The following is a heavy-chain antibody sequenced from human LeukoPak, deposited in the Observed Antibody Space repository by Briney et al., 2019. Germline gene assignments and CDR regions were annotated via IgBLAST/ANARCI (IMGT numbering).Heavy chain of an antibody. Sequence: PGGSLRLSCAASGFTFSRHNMNWVRQAPGNGLEWFSYISSSGDDVDHADSLKGRFTISRDNTKNSLYLQMNSLRAEDTAVYYCARDGSGSYYVDYWGQGTLVTVSS. J-gene: IGHJ4*02. CDR2: ISSSGDDV. D-gene: IGHD3-10*01. CDR3: ARDGSGSYYVDY. V-gene: IGHV3-21*01. CDR1: GFTFSRHN.